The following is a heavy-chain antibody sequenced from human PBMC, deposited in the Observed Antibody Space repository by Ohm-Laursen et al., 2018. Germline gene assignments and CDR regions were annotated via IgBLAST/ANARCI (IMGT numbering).Heavy chain of an antibody. Sequence: GSLRLSCTAFGFTFSSYAMSWVRQAPGKGLEWVSAISGSGGSTYYADSVKGRFTISRDNSKNTLYLQMNSLRAEDTAIYYCVKGRLAGAFDYWGQGTLVTVSS. J-gene: IGHJ4*02. CDR2: ISGSGGST. D-gene: IGHD2-15*01. CDR3: VKGRLAGAFDY. V-gene: IGHV3-23*01. CDR1: GFTFSSYA.